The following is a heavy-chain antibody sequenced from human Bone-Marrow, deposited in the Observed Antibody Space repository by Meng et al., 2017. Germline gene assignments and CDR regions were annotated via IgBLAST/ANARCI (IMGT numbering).Heavy chain of an antibody. Sequence: GESLKISCAASGFTFSSYAMHWVRQAPGKGLEWVAVISYDGSNKYYADSVKGRFTISRDNSKNTLYLQMNSLRAEDTAVYYCAREVLYGDYGDYWGQGTLVTVSS. CDR1: GFTFSSYA. CDR3: AREVLYGDYGDY. V-gene: IGHV3-30*04. CDR2: ISYDGSNK. D-gene: IGHD4-17*01. J-gene: IGHJ4*02.